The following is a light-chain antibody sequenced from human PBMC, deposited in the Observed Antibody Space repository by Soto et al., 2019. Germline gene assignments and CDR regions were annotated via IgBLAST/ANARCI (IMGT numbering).Light chain of an antibody. V-gene: IGKV3-20*01. CDR3: KQYGSSPPMFT. CDR1: QSVDRSY. J-gene: IGKJ2*01. Sequence: EGVLTQSPGTLSLSPGERATLSCRASQSVDRSYLAWYQQRPGQAPRLLIYGASSRATGIPDRFSGSGSGTDSPLTIASLGLEDFAVYSCKQYGSSPPMFTFGQGTKLEIK. CDR2: GAS.